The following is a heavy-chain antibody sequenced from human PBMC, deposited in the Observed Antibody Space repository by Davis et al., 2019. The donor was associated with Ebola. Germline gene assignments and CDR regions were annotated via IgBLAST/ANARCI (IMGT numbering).Heavy chain of an antibody. J-gene: IGHJ4*02. CDR3: ARDNYWKLDY. D-gene: IGHD4-11*01. CDR1: GFTFSSYA. V-gene: IGHV3-7*01. Sequence: GESLKISCAASGFTFSSYAMNWVRQAPGKGLEWLANMLNDGSEKYSAGPVKGRFTISRDNARNSFYLQMNSLRVEDTAVYYCARDNYWKLDYWGQGILVTVSS. CDR2: MLNDGSEK.